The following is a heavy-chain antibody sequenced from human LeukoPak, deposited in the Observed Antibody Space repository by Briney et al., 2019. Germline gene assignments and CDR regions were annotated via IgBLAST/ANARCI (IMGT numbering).Heavy chain of an antibody. J-gene: IGHJ6*03. D-gene: IGHD3-3*01. CDR1: GGSIGSYY. Sequence: SETLSLTCTVSGGSIGSYYWSWIRQPPGKGLEWIGYIYYSGSTNYNPSLKSRVTISVDTSKNQFSLKLSSVTAADTAVYYCASTKGENYDFWSGYYWVNYYMDVWGKGTTVTVSS. CDR3: ASTKGENYDFWSGYYWVNYYMDV. CDR2: IYYSGST. V-gene: IGHV4-59*01.